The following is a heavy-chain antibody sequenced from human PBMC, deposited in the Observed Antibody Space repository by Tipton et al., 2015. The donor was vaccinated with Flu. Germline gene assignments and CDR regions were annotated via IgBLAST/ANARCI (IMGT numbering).Heavy chain of an antibody. D-gene: IGHD3-22*01. CDR3: ASDAPNYYDSSGYYYTFYYYYGMDV. Sequence: SLRLSCAASGFTVSSNYMSWVRQAPGKGLEWVSVIYSGGSTYHADSVKGRFTISRDNSKNTLYLQMNSLRAEDTAVYYCASDAPNYYDSSGYYYTFYYYYGMDVWGQGTTVTVSS. J-gene: IGHJ6*02. CDR1: GFTVSSNY. V-gene: IGHV3-53*01. CDR2: IYSGGST.